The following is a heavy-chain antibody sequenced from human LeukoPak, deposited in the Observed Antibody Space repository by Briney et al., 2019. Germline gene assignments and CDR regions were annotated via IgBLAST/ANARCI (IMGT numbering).Heavy chain of an antibody. D-gene: IGHD3-10*01. Sequence: SGGSLRLSCVGSGFTFSSYGIHWVRQLPGKGPEWVAVISYDGSSEFYADSVKGRFKISRDNSKNTVNLQMNSLGVEDTAVYYCAKGLGPLVRGVVPRPYYMDVWGRGTTVTVSS. J-gene: IGHJ6*03. CDR2: ISYDGSSE. CDR1: GFTFSSYG. CDR3: AKGLGPLVRGVVPRPYYMDV. V-gene: IGHV3-30*18.